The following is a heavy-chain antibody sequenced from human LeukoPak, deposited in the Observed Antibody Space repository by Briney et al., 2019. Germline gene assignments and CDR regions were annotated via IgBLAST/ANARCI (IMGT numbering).Heavy chain of an antibody. V-gene: IGHV4-34*01. CDR3: ATSPGGVAFTY. Sequence: SETLSLTCAVYGGSFSDYYWSWIRQPPGKGLEWIGEINHSGSTNYNPSLKSRVTISVDTSKNQFSLKLSSVTAADTAVYYCATSPGGVAFTYWGQGTLVTVSS. CDR2: INHSGST. CDR1: GGSFSDYY. J-gene: IGHJ4*02. D-gene: IGHD4-23*01.